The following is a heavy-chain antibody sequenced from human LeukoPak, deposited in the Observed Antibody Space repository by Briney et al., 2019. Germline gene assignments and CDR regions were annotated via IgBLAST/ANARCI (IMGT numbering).Heavy chain of an antibody. CDR3: AARSPSTFYGINV. V-gene: IGHV3-23*01. CDR1: GFTFSALS. Sequence: PGGSLRLSCSTPGFTFSALSMHWVRQAPGKGLEWVSGISGSGGSTYYADSVKGRFTISRDNSKNTLYLQMNSLRAEDTAVYYCAARSPSTFYGINVWGQGTTVTVSS. J-gene: IGHJ6*02. CDR2: ISGSGGST.